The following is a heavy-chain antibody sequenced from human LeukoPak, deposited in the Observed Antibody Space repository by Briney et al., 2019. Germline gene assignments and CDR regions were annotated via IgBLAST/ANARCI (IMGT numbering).Heavy chain of an antibody. Sequence: EASVKVSCKASGYTFTGYYMHWVRQAPGQGLEWMGWINPNSGGTNYAQKFQGWVTMTRDTSISTACMELSRLRSDDTAVYYCAREAYGDYVMDYWGQGTLVTVSS. V-gene: IGHV1-2*04. CDR1: GYTFTGYY. CDR3: AREAYGDYVMDY. D-gene: IGHD4-17*01. CDR2: INPNSGGT. J-gene: IGHJ4*02.